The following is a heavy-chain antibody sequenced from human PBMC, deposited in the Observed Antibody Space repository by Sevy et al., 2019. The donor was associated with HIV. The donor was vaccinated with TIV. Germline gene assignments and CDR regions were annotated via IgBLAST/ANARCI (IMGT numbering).Heavy chain of an antibody. CDR2: IHPSGST. V-gene: IGHV4-4*07. D-gene: IGHD1-7*01. J-gene: IGHJ4*02. CDR1: GGSISGYY. CDR3: ARDPTLDPYNLNYVSFDY. Sequence: SETLSLTCTVSGGSISGYYWSWIRQPAGKALEWIGRIHPSGSTNYNPSFKSRVTMSLDTSKKQFSLNLSSVTAADTAVYYCARDPTLDPYNLNYVSFDYWGQGTLVTVSS.